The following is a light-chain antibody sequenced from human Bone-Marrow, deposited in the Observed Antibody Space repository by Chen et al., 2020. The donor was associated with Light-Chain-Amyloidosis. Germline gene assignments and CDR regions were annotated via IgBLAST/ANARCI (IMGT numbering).Light chain of an antibody. CDR1: NSGSTS. Sequence: SYVLTQPSSVSVAPGQTATIACGGNNSGSTSVHWYQQTPGQAPLLVVYDDSDRPSGIPERLSGSNSGNTATLTISRVEDGDEADYYCQVWDRSSDRPVFGGGTKLTVL. J-gene: IGLJ3*02. V-gene: IGLV3-21*02. CDR2: DDS. CDR3: QVWDRSSDRPV.